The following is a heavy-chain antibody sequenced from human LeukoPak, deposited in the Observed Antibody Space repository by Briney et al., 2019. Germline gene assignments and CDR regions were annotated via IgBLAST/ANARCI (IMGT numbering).Heavy chain of an antibody. V-gene: IGHV3-9*01. CDR3: VKDRRNPYRPEGPFDP. Sequence: GGSLRLSCAASGFTFEDYAMHWVRQAPGKGLEWVSGINWNSASTGYADSVKGRFAISRDNVMNSLYLQMNSLRPEDTALYYCVKDRRNPYRPEGPFDPWGQGTLVTVSS. J-gene: IGHJ5*02. CDR1: GFTFEDYA. D-gene: IGHD1-14*01. CDR2: INWNSAST.